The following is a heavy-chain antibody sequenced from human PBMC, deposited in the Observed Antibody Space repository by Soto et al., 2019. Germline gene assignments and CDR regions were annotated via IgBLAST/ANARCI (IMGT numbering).Heavy chain of an antibody. CDR2: IIPIYDSP. V-gene: IGHV1-69*06. J-gene: IGHJ4*02. Sequence: QVHLVQSGTEVKKPGSSVKVSCKASGDTFNNYAISGVRQAPGQGLQCMGGIIPIYDSPSYAQGSHNRVTITADRSTSTAHLELNGLTSEDTAVYYCAASTFLSGVSGYCHLDFWGQGTLVTVSS. CDR3: AASTFLSGVSGYCHLDF. CDR1: GDTFNNYA. D-gene: IGHD3-3*01.